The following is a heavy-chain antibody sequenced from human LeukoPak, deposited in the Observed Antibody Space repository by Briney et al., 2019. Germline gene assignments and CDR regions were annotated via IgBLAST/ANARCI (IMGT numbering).Heavy chain of an antibody. CDR2: ISYDESNK. Sequence: PGGSLRLSCAASGFTFRSYGMHWVRQAPGKGLEWVALISYDESNKYYADSVKGRFTVSRDNSKNTLYLQMNSLRAEDTAVYYCARIPYCSSTNCYPSDYWGQGTLVTVSS. V-gene: IGHV3-30*03. CDR3: ARIPYCSSTNCYPSDY. J-gene: IGHJ4*02. D-gene: IGHD2-2*01. CDR1: GFTFRSYG.